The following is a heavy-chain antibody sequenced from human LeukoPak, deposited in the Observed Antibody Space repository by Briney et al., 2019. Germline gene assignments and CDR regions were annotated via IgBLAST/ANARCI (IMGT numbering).Heavy chain of an antibody. Sequence: GGSLRLSCAASGFTFSSYEMNWVRQAPGKGLEWVSYISSSGSTIYYADSVKGRFTISRDNAKNSLYLQMNSLRAEDTAVYYCARDDAAGTVFDYWGQGTLVTVST. V-gene: IGHV3-48*03. D-gene: IGHD6-19*01. CDR2: ISSSGSTI. CDR1: GFTFSSYE. CDR3: ARDDAAGTVFDY. J-gene: IGHJ4*02.